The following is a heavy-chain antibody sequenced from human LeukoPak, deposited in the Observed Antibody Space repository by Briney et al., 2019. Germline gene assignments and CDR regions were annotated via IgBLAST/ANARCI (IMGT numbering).Heavy chain of an antibody. CDR1: GGSVSSYY. V-gene: IGHV4-4*08. D-gene: IGHD3-10*01. CDR2: IYYSGST. J-gene: IGHJ4*02. CDR3: ARDLKDYYGSGSFYFDY. Sequence: SETLSLTCTVSGGSVSSYYWSWIRQPPGKGLEWIGYIYYSGSTNYNPSLKSRVTISVDTSKNQFSLKLSSVTAADTAVYYCARDLKDYYGSGSFYFDYWGQGTLVTVSS.